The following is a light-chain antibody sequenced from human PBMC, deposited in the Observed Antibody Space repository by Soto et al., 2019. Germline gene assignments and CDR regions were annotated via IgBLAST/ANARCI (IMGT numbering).Light chain of an antibody. CDR2: GAS. V-gene: IGKV3-15*01. CDR3: QQYGSSPRT. J-gene: IGKJ1*01. Sequence: EIVMTQSPATLSVSPGERATLSCRASQSVSNNLAWYHQKPGQAPRLLIYGASTRATGIPARFSGSGSGTEFTLTISSLQSEDFAVYYCQQYGSSPRTFGQGTKVEIK. CDR1: QSVSNN.